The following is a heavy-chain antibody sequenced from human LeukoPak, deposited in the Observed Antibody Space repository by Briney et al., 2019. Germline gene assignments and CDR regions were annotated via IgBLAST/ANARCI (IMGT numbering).Heavy chain of an antibody. Sequence: GGSLRLSCAASGFTFSSYGMHWVRQAPGKGLEWVAFIRYDGSNKYYADSVKGRFTISRDNSKNTLYLQMNSLRAEDTAVYYCAKVGDYDILTGYYLSGAFGIWGQGTMVTVSS. CDR3: AKVGDYDILTGYYLSGAFGI. V-gene: IGHV3-30*02. CDR1: GFTFSSYG. J-gene: IGHJ3*02. D-gene: IGHD3-9*01. CDR2: IRYDGSNK.